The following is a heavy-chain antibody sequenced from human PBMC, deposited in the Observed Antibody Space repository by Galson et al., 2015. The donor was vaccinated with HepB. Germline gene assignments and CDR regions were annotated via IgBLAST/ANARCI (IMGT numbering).Heavy chain of an antibody. CDR3: ARRSHIAAAGDYYYYGMDV. CDR2: IYYSGST. V-gene: IGHV4-59*08. CDR1: GGSISSYY. Sequence: ETLSLTCTVSGGSISSYYWSWIRQPPGKGLEWIGYIYYSGSTNYNPSLKSRVTISVDTSKNQFSLKLSSVTAADTAVYYCARRSHIAAAGDYYYYGMDVWGQGTTVTVSS. J-gene: IGHJ6*02. D-gene: IGHD6-13*01.